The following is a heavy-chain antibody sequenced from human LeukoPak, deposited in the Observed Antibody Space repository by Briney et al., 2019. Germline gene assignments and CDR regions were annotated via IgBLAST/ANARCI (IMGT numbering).Heavy chain of an antibody. CDR3: ARGYDSSAYYPSNY. CDR1: GGSLSTHH. J-gene: IGHJ4*02. Sequence: KSSETLSLTCVVSGGSLSTHHWSWIRQSPGRGLEWIGYISDSGSTNYNPSLKSRVTISVDTSKNQFSLMLSSVTAADTAVYYCARGYDSSAYYPSNYGGQGNPGHRLL. V-gene: IGHV4-59*11. D-gene: IGHD3-22*01. CDR2: ISDSGST.